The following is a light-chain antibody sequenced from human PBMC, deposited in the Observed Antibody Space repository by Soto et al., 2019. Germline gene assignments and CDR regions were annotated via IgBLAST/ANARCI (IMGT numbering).Light chain of an antibody. J-gene: IGKJ5*01. CDR3: QQRSNWPPLT. CDR1: QNIGIN. Sequence: EVVLTQSPATLSLSPGDTATLSCRASQNIGINLGWYQQKPGQAPRLVIYDVSNRATGIPARFSGSGSGTDFTLTISSVEPEYFAVYYCQQRSNWPPLTVGQGTRLEIK. V-gene: IGKV3-11*01. CDR2: DVS.